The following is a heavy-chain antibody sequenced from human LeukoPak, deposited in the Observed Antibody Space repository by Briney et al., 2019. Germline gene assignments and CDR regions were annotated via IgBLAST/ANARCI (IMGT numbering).Heavy chain of an antibody. D-gene: IGHD3-10*01. CDR3: ISEFGEPHQAVDY. Sequence: SETLSLTCAVSGGSITKSNWWSWVRQPPGKGLEWIGQIYHSGSTNYNPSLQSRATISVDKSKNQFSLKLNSVTAADTAVYYCISEFGEPHQAVDYGGQGPLVTVSS. CDR2: IYHSGST. J-gene: IGHJ4*02. V-gene: IGHV4-4*02. CDR1: GGSITKSNW.